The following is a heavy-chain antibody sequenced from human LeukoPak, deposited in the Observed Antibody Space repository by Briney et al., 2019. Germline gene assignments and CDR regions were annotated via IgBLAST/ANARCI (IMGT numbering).Heavy chain of an antibody. CDR3: ARGSDYYDSSGYWELDY. CDR2: INWNGGST. V-gene: IGHV3-20*04. J-gene: IGHJ4*02. D-gene: IGHD3-22*01. Sequence: GGSLRLSCAASGFTFDDYGMSWVRQAPGKGLEWVSGINWNGGSTGYADSVKGRFTISRDNAKNSLYLQMNSLRAEDTAVYYCARGSDYYDSSGYWELDYWGQGTLVTVSS. CDR1: GFTFDDYG.